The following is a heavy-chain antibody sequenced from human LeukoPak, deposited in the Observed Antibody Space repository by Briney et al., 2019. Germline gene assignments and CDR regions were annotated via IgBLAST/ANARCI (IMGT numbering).Heavy chain of an antibody. CDR3: ARVGPMYSYGSGRDFDY. Sequence: GGSLRLSCAASGFTFSNYWMSWVRQAPGKGLEWVANIKQDGREIFSVDSVKGRFTISRDNAKNSLYLQMNSLRVEDTAVYYCARVGPMYSYGSGRDFDYWGQGTRVTVSS. J-gene: IGHJ4*02. V-gene: IGHV3-7*01. CDR1: GFTFSNYW. D-gene: IGHD3-10*01. CDR2: IKQDGREI.